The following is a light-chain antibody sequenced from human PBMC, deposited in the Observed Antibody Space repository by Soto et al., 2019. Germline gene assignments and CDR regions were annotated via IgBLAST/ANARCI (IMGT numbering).Light chain of an antibody. V-gene: IGKV3-20*01. J-gene: IGKJ4*01. CDR1: QSVGSSF. Sequence: EIVLTQSPDTLSLSPGERATLSCRASQSVGSSFLAWYQEKPGQAPRLRIYRTSTRATGIPDRFTGSGSATDFTLTISRLEPEDFAVYYCQQYENSPLTFGGGTKVEIK. CDR3: QQYENSPLT. CDR2: RTS.